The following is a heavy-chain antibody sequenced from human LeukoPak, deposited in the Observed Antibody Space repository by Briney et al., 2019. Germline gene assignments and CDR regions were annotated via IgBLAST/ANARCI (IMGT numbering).Heavy chain of an antibody. D-gene: IGHD4-11*01. V-gene: IGHV4-34*01. Sequence: SETLSLTCAVYGGSFSGYYWSWIRQPPGKGLEWIGEINHSGSTNYNPSLKSRVTISVDTSKNQFSLKLSSVTAADTAVYYCARRLTIGADYFDYWGQGTLVTVSS. CDR2: INHSGST. CDR1: GGSFSGYY. J-gene: IGHJ4*02. CDR3: ARRLTIGADYFDY.